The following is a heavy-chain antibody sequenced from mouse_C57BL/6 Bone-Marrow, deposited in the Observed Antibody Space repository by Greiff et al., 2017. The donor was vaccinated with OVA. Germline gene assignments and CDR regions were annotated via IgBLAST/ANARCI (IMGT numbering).Heavy chain of an antibody. V-gene: IGHV1-52*01. CDR2: IDPSDSET. Sequence: QVQLQQPGAELVRPGSSVKLSCKASGYTFTSYWMHWVKQRPIQGLEWIGNIDPSDSETHYNQKFKDKATLTVDKSSSTAYMQLSSLTSEDSAVYHCARERGYDGYPYAMDDWGQGTSVTVSS. CDR3: ARERGYDGYPYAMDD. CDR1: GYTFTSYW. J-gene: IGHJ4*01. D-gene: IGHD2-3*01.